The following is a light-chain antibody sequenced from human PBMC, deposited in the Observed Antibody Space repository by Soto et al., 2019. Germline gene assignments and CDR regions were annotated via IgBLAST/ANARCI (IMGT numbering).Light chain of an antibody. CDR1: DIGSEI. CDR2: DDS. CDR3: QVWHASTDHPYV. Sequence: SYELTQPPSVSVAPGQTARITCGGNDIGSEIVHWYQEKPGQAPVLVVDDDSDRPSGIPERFSGSKSGNTATLTISRVEAGDEADYYCQVWHASTDHPYVFGTGTKLTVL. J-gene: IGLJ1*01. V-gene: IGLV3-21*02.